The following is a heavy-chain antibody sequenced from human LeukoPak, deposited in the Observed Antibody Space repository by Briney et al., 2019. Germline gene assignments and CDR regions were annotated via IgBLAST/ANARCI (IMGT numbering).Heavy chain of an antibody. J-gene: IGHJ4*02. CDR3: ARADSSGYSLFDY. CDR2: IYYSGST. Sequence: PSETLSLTCTVSGGSISRGGYYWSWIRQPPGKGLEWIGYIYYSGSTNYNPSLKSRVTISVDTSKNQFSLRLSSVTAADTAVYYCARADSSGYSLFDYWGQGTLVTVSS. D-gene: IGHD3-22*01. V-gene: IGHV4-61*08. CDR1: GGSISRGGYY.